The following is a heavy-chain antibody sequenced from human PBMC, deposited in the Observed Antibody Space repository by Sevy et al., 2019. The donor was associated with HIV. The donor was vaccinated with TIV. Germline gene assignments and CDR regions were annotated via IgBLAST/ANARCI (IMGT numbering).Heavy chain of an antibody. D-gene: IGHD6-13*01. V-gene: IGHV3-72*01. CDR1: GFTFSDHY. CDR3: ATHAGIAAAGRVFDY. Sequence: GGSLRLSCAASGFTFSDHYMEWVRQAPGKGLEWVGRIRNKADSYTTEYAASVKGRFTISGDDSKNSLYLLMNSLETEDTAVYYCATHAGIAAAGRVFDYWGQGTLVTVSS. CDR2: IRNKADSYTT. J-gene: IGHJ4*02.